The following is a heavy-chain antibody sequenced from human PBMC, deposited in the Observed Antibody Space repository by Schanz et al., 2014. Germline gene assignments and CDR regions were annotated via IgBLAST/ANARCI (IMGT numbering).Heavy chain of an antibody. J-gene: IGHJ4*02. CDR1: GYIFINSG. CDR3: ARDRRFFDRDDLYYFDS. CDR2: ISVYNHNK. V-gene: IGHV1-18*01. Sequence: QIQLVQSGPEVKKPGATVKVSCKASGYIFINSGISWVRQAPGQGLEWMGWISVYNHNKEYDQKFQGRVTMTTDTSTSTAYMELRSLRSDDTAVYYCARDRRFFDRDDLYYFDSWGQGTLVTGSS. D-gene: IGHD3-3*01.